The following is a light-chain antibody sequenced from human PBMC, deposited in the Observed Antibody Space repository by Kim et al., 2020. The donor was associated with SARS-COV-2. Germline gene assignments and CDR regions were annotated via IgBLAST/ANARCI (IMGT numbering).Light chain of an antibody. CDR3: QQSSSAPPT. J-gene: IGKJ4*01. CDR2: PAS. V-gene: IGKV1-39*01. Sequence: SASVGDRVTITCRASQSIRTFLNWYQQKPGKAPKLLIYPASNLQSGVPSRFSGSGSGTDFTLTISSLQPEDFATYYCQQSSSAPPTFGGGTKLEI. CDR1: QSIRTF.